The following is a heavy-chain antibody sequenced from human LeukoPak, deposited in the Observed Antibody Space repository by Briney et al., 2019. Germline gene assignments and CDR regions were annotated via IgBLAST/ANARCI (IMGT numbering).Heavy chain of an antibody. D-gene: IGHD3-16*01. Sequence: GSLRLSCAASGFTFDRYGMSWIRQAPGKGLEWVSSINWNGVSTGYADSLKGRFTISRDNGKNSLYLQMNSLRAEDTALYYCARDRLSMKIGGEDAFDIWGQGTLVTVSS. J-gene: IGHJ3*02. CDR2: INWNGVST. CDR1: GFTFDRYG. V-gene: IGHV3-20*04. CDR3: ARDRLSMKIGGEDAFDI.